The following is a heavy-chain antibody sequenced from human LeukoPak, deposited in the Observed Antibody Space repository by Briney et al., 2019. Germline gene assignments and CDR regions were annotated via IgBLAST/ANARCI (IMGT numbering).Heavy chain of an antibody. J-gene: IGHJ5*02. Sequence: PSETLSLTCTVSGDSISSGGYYWSWIRQHPGKGLEWIGYIYYSGSTYYNPSLKSRVTISGDTSKNQFSLKLSSVTAADTAVYYCARALINTWFDPWGQGTLVTVSS. V-gene: IGHV4-31*03. CDR2: IYYSGST. CDR3: ARALINTWFDP. D-gene: IGHD3-16*01. CDR1: GDSISSGGYY.